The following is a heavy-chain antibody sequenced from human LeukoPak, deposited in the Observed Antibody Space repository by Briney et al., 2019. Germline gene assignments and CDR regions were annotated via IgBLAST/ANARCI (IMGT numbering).Heavy chain of an antibody. CDR2: ISGSGGSA. D-gene: IGHD4-11*01. V-gene: IGHV3-23*01. CDR1: GSTFSDYA. CDR3: ASGTTSAY. J-gene: IGHJ4*02. Sequence: GGSLRLSCAASGSTFSDYAMNWVRQAPGKGLEWVSAISGSGGSAYYADSVKGRFTISRDNSKNTLSLRMNSLRAEDTAVYYCASGTTSAYWGQGTLVTVSS.